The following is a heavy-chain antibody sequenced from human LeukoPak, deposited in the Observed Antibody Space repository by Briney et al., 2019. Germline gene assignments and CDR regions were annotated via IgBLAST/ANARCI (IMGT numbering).Heavy chain of an antibody. J-gene: IGHJ3*01. Sequence: SETLSLTCTVSGGSINSDDYYWSWIRQPPGKGLEWMGYIYNRGSTYYNPSLKSRVTISLDTSWNQFSLRLSSVTAADTAMYYCARDCSGGSCYGALDAWGQGTMVTVSS. CDR2: IYNRGST. CDR3: ARDCSGGSCYGALDA. D-gene: IGHD2-15*01. V-gene: IGHV4-30-4*01. CDR1: GGSINSDDYY.